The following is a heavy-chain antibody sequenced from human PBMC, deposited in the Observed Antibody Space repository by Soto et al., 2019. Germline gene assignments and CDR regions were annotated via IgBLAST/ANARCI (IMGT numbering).Heavy chain of an antibody. CDR1: GGSISSYY. CDR2: IYYSGST. D-gene: IGHD6-13*01. V-gene: IGHV4-59*01. CDR3: ARGHDDYSRSWYWFDP. Sequence: PSETLSLTCIVSGGSISSYYWSWIRQPPGKGLKWIGYIYYSGSTNYNPSLKSRVTISVDTSKNQFSLKLSSVTAADTAVYYCARGHDDYSRSWYWFDPWGQGALVTVSS. J-gene: IGHJ5*02.